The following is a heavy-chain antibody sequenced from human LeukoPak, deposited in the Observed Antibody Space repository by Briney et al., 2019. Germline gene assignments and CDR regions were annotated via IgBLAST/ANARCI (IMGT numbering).Heavy chain of an antibody. D-gene: IGHD6-6*01. J-gene: IGHJ6*04. CDR3: ARDPGKSIAEGDV. CDR1: GYTFTSYG. CDR2: IIPNSGGT. V-gene: IGHV1-2*02. Sequence: GASVKVSCKASGYTFTSYGISWVRQAPGQGLEWMGGIIPNSGGTNYAQKFQGRVTMTRDTSISTAYMELSRLRSDDTAVYYCARDPGKSIAEGDVWGKGTTVTVSS.